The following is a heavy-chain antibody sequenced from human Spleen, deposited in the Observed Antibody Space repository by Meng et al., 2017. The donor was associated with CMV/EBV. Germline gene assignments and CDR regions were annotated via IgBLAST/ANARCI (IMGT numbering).Heavy chain of an antibody. J-gene: IGHJ5*02. Sequence: ASVKVSCKASGGTFSSYAISWVRQAPGQGLERMGWINPESGGTNYVLKFQGRVTMTRDISSSTVYLELSGLRSDDTAVYYCARDGIQQWLGYNWFDPWGQGTLVTVSS. CDR1: GGTFSSYA. V-gene: IGHV1-2*02. CDR2: INPESGGT. D-gene: IGHD6-19*01. CDR3: ARDGIQQWLGYNWFDP.